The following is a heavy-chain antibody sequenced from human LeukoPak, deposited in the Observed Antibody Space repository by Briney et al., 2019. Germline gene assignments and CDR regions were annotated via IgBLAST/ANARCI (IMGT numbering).Heavy chain of an antibody. CDR1: GFTFNDYY. CDR3: ARYSKGVMP. J-gene: IGHJ4*02. V-gene: IGHV3-11*01. CDR2: ISSSGTPI. D-gene: IGHD3-16*01. Sequence: GGSLRLSCAASGFTFNDYYMSWIRQAPGKGLECISYISSSGTPIYYADSVKGRFAISRDNAKNSLYLQMNSLRAEDTAVYYCARYSKGVMPWGQGTLVTVSS.